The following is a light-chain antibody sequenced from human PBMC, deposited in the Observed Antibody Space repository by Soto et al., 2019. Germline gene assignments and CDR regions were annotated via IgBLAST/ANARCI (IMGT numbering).Light chain of an antibody. Sequence: EIVLTQSPATLSLSPGERATLSCRASPGVSSYLAWYQQKPCQAPRLLLYDASNRATGIPARFSGSGSGTDFTLTISSLEPEEFAVYYWPDRSNWPQTCGQAPKLVIK. CDR2: DAS. J-gene: IGKJ2*01. CDR3: PDRSNWPQT. CDR1: PGVSSY. V-gene: IGKV3-11*01.